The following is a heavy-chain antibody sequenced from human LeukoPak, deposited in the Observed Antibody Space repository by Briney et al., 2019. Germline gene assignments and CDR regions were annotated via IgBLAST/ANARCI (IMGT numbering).Heavy chain of an antibody. CDR3: ARGRLQLWLRSYYYYYMDV. J-gene: IGHJ6*03. D-gene: IGHD5-18*01. CDR2: INHSGST. CDR1: GGSFSGYY. Sequence: SETLSLTCAVYGGSFSGYYWSWIRQPPGKGLEWIGEINHSGSTNYNPSLKSRVTISVDTSKNQFSLKLSSVTAADTAVYYCARGRLQLWLRSYYYYYMDVWGKGTTVTVSS. V-gene: IGHV4-34*01.